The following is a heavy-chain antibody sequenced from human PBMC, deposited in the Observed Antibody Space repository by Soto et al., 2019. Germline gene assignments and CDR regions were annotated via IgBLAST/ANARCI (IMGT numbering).Heavy chain of an antibody. D-gene: IGHD2-8*01. CDR1: GYTFTDYY. J-gene: IGHJ1*01. V-gene: IGHV1-2*02. Sequence: ASVKVCCKASGYTFTDYYIHWLRQAPGQRLERLGWSIPTSGRTAHGRRFQARDTMTRDTSPTTAYMELSRLTSDDKAAYLRPKSPLGCDDGICPKYFQHRGRGSLGTVSS. CDR3: PKSPLGCDDGICPKYFQH. CDR2: SIPTSGRT.